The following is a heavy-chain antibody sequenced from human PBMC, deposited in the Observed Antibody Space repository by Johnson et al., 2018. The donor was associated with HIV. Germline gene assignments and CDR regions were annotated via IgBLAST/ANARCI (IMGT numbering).Heavy chain of an antibody. J-gene: IGHJ3*02. CDR2: INWNGGST. V-gene: IGHV3-20*04. Sequence: VQLVESGGGLVQPGGSLRLSCAASGFTFSSYWMSWVRQAPGKGLEWVSGINWNGGSTGYADSVKGRFTISRDNAKNSLYLQMNSLRAEDTAVYYCARGRDSTGDGGAFDIWGQGTMVTVSS. D-gene: IGHD7-27*01. CDR1: GFTFSSYW. CDR3: ARGRDSTGDGGAFDI.